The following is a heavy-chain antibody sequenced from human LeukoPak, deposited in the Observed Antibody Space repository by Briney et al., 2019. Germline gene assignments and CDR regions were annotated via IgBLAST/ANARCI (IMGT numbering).Heavy chain of an antibody. CDR1: GFTFSSYA. J-gene: IGHJ4*02. D-gene: IGHD3-22*01. CDR2: ISYDGSNK. V-gene: IGHV3-30-3*01. CDR3: ARGYYYDSSGYNDY. Sequence: PGRSLRLSCAASGFTFSSYAMHWVRQAPGKGLEWVAVISYDGSNKYYADSVKGRFTISRDNSKNTLYLQMNSLRAEDTTVYYCARGYYYDSSGYNDYWGQGTLVTVSS.